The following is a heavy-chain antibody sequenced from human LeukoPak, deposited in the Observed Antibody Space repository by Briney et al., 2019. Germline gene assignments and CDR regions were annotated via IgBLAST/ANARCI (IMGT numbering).Heavy chain of an antibody. CDR2: IYYSGST. J-gene: IGHJ5*02. CDR1: GGSISSYY. D-gene: IGHD6-13*01. Sequence: SETLSLTCTVSGGSISSYYWSWIRQPPGKGLEWIGYIYYSGSTNYDPSLKSRVTISVDTSKNQFSLKLSSVTAADTAVYYCARVLSSSWYIWFDPWGQGTLVTVSS. CDR3: ARVLSSSWYIWFDP. V-gene: IGHV4-59*01.